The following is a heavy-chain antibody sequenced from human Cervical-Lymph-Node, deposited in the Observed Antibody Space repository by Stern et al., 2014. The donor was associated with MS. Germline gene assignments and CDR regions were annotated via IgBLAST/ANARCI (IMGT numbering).Heavy chain of an antibody. D-gene: IGHD3-3*01. CDR3: ARDGSTMYKDFWSGFYSMDV. CDR1: GFTFSSHG. CDR2: IWNDGRYK. J-gene: IGHJ6*02. V-gene: IGHV3-33*01. Sequence: VQLVESGGGVVQPGRSLRLSCTPSGFTFSSHGMHWVRQAPGKGLEWVAVIWNDGRYKSYADSGKGRFTISRDNSENTLYLQMTSLRADDTAVYYCARDGSTMYKDFWSGFYSMDVWGQGTTVTVSS.